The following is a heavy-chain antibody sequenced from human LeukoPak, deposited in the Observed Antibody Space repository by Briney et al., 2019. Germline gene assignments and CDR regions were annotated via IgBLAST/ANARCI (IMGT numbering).Heavy chain of an antibody. CDR3: ARRLTQYDCFDP. CDR1: GDSVSSNSVT. J-gene: IGHJ5*02. V-gene: IGHV6-1*01. Sequence: SQTLSLTCAISGDSVSSNSVTWNWTRQSPSRGLEWLGKTYYRSTWYNDYAVSVRGRITVNPDTSKNQFSLHLNSVTPEDTAVYYCARRLTQYDCFDPWGQGILVTVSS. CDR2: TYYRSTWYN. D-gene: IGHD2-2*01.